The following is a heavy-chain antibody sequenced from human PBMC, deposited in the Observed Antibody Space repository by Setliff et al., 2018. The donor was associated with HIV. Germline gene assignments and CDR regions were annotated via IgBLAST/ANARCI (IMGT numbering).Heavy chain of an antibody. D-gene: IGHD3-3*01. J-gene: IGHJ6*02. CDR3: ARDLRDGFEEWFSTLDDGMDV. Sequence: ASVKVSCKTSGYIFIRYYIFWVRQAPGQGLEWMGNINPHTGVTKYAEKFQGRVTMTRDTSINTICMELSRLRSDDTAVYYCARDLRDGFEEWFSTLDDGMDVWGQGTTVTVSS. CDR1: GYIFIRYY. V-gene: IGHV1-2*02. CDR2: INPHTGVT.